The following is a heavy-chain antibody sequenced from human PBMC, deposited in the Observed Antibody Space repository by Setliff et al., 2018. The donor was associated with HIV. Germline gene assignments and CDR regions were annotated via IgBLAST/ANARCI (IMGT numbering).Heavy chain of an antibody. D-gene: IGHD6-19*01. CDR1: GGSISSTAYY. J-gene: IGHJ4*02. V-gene: IGHV4-39*01. CDR2: VYYTGRS. Sequence: SETLSLTCTVSGGSISSTAYYWGWIRQPPGKGLEWIGSVYYTGRSFFNPSLKSRLTMSVDRSKNQFSLKLTSVTAADTAVYYCARHLSGSSGHNGVSNYWGQGTLVTVSS. CDR3: ARHLSGSSGHNGVSNY.